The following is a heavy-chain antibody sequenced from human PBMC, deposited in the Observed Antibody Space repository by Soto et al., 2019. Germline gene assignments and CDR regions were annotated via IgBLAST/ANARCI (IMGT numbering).Heavy chain of an antibody. CDR3: ARSPRSSPYFDY. CDR1: GYTFSNFW. D-gene: IGHD6-13*01. J-gene: IGHJ4*02. CDR2: IYPGDHET. Sequence: GESLKISCQSSGYTFSNFWIGWVRQLPGKGLGWMGIIYPGDHETRYSPSFHGKVTISADRSINTAYLQWNSLAASDTAFYFCARSPRSSPYFDYWGQGALVTVSS. V-gene: IGHV5-51*01.